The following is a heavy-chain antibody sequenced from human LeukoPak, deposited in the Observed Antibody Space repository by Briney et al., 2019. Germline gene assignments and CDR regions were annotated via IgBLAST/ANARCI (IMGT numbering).Heavy chain of an antibody. D-gene: IGHD3-9*01. CDR2: IYYSGST. J-gene: IGHJ6*03. V-gene: IGHV4-59*12. Sequence: SETLSLTCTVSGGSISSYYWSWIRQPPGKGLEWIGYIYYSGSTNYNPSLKSRVTISLDTSKNQFSLKLSSVTAADTAVYYCVRGLRYYGGTTGSYMDVWGKGTTVTVSS. CDR1: GGSISSYY. CDR3: VRGLRYYGGTTGSYMDV.